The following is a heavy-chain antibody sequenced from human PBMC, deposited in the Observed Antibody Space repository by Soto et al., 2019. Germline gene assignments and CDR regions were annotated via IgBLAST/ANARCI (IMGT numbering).Heavy chain of an antibody. D-gene: IGHD2-15*01. CDR1: GASISGYY. J-gene: IGHJ5*02. CDR2: IYYSGST. CDR3: ARAKLGYCSGGSCYPNWFDP. Sequence: PSETLSLTCTVSGASISGYYWNWIRQPPGKGLDWIGYIYYSGSTNYNPSLKSRVTISLDTSKNQFSLKLSSVTAADTAVYYCARAKLGYCSGGSCYPNWFDPWGQGTLVTVSS. V-gene: IGHV4-59*01.